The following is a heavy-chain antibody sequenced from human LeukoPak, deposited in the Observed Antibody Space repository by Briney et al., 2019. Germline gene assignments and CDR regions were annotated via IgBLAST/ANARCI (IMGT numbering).Heavy chain of an antibody. CDR3: ARDRLPAXYVVFDY. Sequence: ASVKVSCRASGYTFTSYGISWVRQAPGQGLEWMGWISTYNGNTNYAQKLQGRVTMTTDTSASTAYMELRSLRSDDTAVYYCARDRLPAXYVVFDYWGXXXLXTVS. CDR2: ISTYNGNT. CDR1: GYTFTSYG. J-gene: IGHJ4*01. V-gene: IGHV1-18*01. D-gene: IGHD3-16*01.